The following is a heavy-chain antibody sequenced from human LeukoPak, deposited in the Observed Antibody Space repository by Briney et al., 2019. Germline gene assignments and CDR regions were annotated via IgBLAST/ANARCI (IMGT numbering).Heavy chain of an antibody. J-gene: IGHJ4*02. CDR3: ARHWGQ. D-gene: IGHD7-27*01. Sequence: PSETLSLTCAVSGDSISSRVGWSWVRQPPGKGLEWIGEIYHSGSTNYNPSLRSRVTISVDTSKNQFSLKLTSVTVADTAVYYCARHWGQWGQGTLVTVSS. V-gene: IGHV4-4*02. CDR1: GDSISSRVG. CDR2: IYHSGST.